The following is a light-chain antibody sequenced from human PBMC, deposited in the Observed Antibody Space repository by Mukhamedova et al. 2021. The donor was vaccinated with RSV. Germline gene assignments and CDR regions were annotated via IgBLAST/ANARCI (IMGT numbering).Light chain of an antibody. V-gene: IGKV4-1*01. J-gene: IGKJ2*03. CDR1: QSVLYDSNNKNY. CDR3: HQYYDSPYS. CDR2: WAS. Sequence: SSQSVLYDSNNKNYLAWYQQKPGQPPKLLIYWASTRESGVPDRFSGSGSGTDFILTITSLQAEDAAVYYCHQYYDSPYSFGQGT.